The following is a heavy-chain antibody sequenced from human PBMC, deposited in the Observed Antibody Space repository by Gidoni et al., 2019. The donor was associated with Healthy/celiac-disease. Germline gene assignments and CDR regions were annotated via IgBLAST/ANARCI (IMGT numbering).Heavy chain of an antibody. V-gene: IGHV3-64D*06. J-gene: IGHJ3*02. D-gene: IGHD2-2*01. CDR3: VKDLDCSSTSCLSSAFDI. Sequence: EVQLVESGGGLVQPGGSLRLSCSASGFTFSSYAMHWVRQAPGKGLEYVSAISSNGGSTYYADSVKGRFTISRDNSKNTLYLQMSSLRAEDTAVYYCVKDLDCSSTSCLSSAFDIWGQGTMVTVSS. CDR2: ISSNGGST. CDR1: GFTFSSYA.